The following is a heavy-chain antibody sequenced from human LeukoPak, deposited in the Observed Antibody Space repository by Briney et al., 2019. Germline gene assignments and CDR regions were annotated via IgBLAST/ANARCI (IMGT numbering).Heavy chain of an antibody. CDR1: GFTFSTYS. V-gene: IGHV3-21*01. CDR2: IGASGSHI. CDR3: ASVGRGCTREDTFDI. Sequence: PGGSLRLSCAASGFTFSTYSMNWVRQTPGKGLDWVSSIGASGSHIYYADSVKGRFTISRDNAKNSLYLQVNSLRAEDTAVYYCASVGRGCTREDTFDIWGRGTMVTVSS. J-gene: IGHJ3*02. D-gene: IGHD1-26*01.